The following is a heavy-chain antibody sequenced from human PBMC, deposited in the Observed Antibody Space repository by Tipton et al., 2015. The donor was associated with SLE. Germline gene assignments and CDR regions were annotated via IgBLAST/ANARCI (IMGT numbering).Heavy chain of an antibody. CDR3: AKGTTSMALDH. CDR1: GFTFSSYE. J-gene: IGHJ5*02. Sequence: SLRLSCAASGFTFSSYEMHWVRQAPGKGLVWVSRIYVDGSRTDYADSVKGRFTISRDNSKNTVYLQMNHLRGEDTALYYCAKGTTSMALDHWGQGTLVTVSS. V-gene: IGHV3-74*01. D-gene: IGHD1-14*01. CDR2: IYVDGSRT.